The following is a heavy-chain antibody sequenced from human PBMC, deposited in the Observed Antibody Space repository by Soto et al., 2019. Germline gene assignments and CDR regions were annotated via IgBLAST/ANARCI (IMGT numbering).Heavy chain of an antibody. CDR1: GYTFTGQY. CDR3: ARDRGNMVAIFHHYYGMDV. CDR2: INPDSGDT. J-gene: IGHJ6*02. D-gene: IGHD3-3*02. V-gene: IGHV1-2*02. Sequence: ASVKVSCKASGYTFTGQYMHWVRQAPGQGLEWMGWINPDSGDTKYAQKFQGRVTMTRDTSISTVYMELSRLTSDDTAVYYCARDRGNMVAIFHHYYGMDVWGQGTTVTVSS.